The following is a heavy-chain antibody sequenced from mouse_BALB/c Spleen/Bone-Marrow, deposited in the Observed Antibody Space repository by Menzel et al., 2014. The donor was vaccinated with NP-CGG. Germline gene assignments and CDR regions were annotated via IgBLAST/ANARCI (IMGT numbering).Heavy chain of an antibody. V-gene: IGHV1-59*01. CDR3: ARRDNAPFAY. CDR1: GYSFXSYW. J-gene: IGHJ3*01. D-gene: IGHD1-3*01. CDR2: IDPSDSET. Sequence: QVHVKQSGPQLVRPGASEKISCKASGYSFXSYWMHWVKQRPGQGLEWIGMIDPSDSETKLNQKFKDKATLTVDKSSSTAYLQLSSPTSEDSAVYYCARRDNAPFAYWGQGTLVTVSA.